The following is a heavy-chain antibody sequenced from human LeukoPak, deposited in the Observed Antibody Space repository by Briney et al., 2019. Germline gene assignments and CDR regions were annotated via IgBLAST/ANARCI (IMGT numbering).Heavy chain of an antibody. D-gene: IGHD6-19*01. V-gene: IGHV3-30*18. J-gene: IGHJ4*02. CDR1: GFTFSSYG. CDR2: ISYDGSNK. Sequence: GGSLRLSCAASGFTFSSYGMHWVRQAPGKGLEWVAVISYDGSNKDYADSVKGRFTISRDNSKNTLYLQMNSLRAEDTAVYYCAKDPQYSSGWYVGGNYFDYWGQGTLVTVSS. CDR3: AKDPQYSSGWYVGGNYFDY.